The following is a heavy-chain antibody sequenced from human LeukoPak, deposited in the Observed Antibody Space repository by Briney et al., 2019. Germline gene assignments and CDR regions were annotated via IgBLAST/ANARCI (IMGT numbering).Heavy chain of an antibody. CDR3: TGYYYGSGSYYNVFTFDY. D-gene: IGHD3-10*01. CDR2: IRSKAYGGTT. Sequence: GGPLRLSCTASGFTFGDYAMSWVRQAPGKGLEWVGFIRSKAYGGTTEYAASVKGRFTISRDDSKSIAYLQMNSLKTEDTAVYYCTGYYYGSGSYYNVFTFDYWGQGTLVTVSS. J-gene: IGHJ4*02. V-gene: IGHV3-49*04. CDR1: GFTFGDYA.